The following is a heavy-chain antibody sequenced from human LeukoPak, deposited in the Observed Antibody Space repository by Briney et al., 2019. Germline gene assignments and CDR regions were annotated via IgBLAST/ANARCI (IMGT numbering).Heavy chain of an antibody. V-gene: IGHV4-4*02. D-gene: IGHD2-8*01. CDR3: SRENGALSPFGY. CDR2: ISLSGLT. Sequence: SETLSLTCGVSGXSISNTNWWSWVRQPPGQDLEWIGEISLSGLTNYNPSLKSRVTVSLDNSKNHLSLNLTSVTAADTAVYYCSRENGALSPFGYWGQGTLVTVPS. J-gene: IGHJ4*02. CDR1: GXSISNTNW.